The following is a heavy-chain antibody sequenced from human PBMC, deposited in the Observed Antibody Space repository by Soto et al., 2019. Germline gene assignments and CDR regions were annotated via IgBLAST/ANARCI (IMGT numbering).Heavy chain of an antibody. V-gene: IGHV3-64D*06. J-gene: IGHJ4*02. CDR3: VKQAHGLDGVAFDY. CDR1: GFIFSEST. D-gene: IGHD2-15*01. Sequence: GGSLRLSCSASGFIFSESTIYWVRQVPGKELEAISAVSTSGRSTYYADSVKDRFTISRDNSKNTLFLQMGSLRPEDTAIYYCVKQAHGLDGVAFDYWGQGTQVTVYS. CDR2: VSTSGRST.